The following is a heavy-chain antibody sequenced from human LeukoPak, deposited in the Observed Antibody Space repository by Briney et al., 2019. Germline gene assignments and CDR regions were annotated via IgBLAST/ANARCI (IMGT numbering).Heavy chain of an antibody. Sequence: GGSLRLSCAASGFTFRSYAMSWVRQAPGKGLEWVSVISGSGSSTDYADSVKGRFTISRDNSKNTLYLQMSSLRAEDTGVYYCAKTFGPVIAAAGTGADWGQGTLVTVSS. V-gene: IGHV3-23*01. CDR1: GFTFRSYA. CDR2: ISGSGSST. J-gene: IGHJ4*02. CDR3: AKTFGPVIAAAGTGAD. D-gene: IGHD6-13*01.